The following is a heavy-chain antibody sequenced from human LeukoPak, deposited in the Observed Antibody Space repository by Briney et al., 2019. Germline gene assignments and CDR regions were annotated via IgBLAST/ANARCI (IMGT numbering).Heavy chain of an antibody. J-gene: IGHJ4*02. D-gene: IGHD3-10*01. CDR1: GGSISSGDYY. V-gene: IGHV4-30-4*01. CDR3: ARSEDHGSGSYYNTPHNFDY. CDR2: IYYSGST. Sequence: PSQTLSLTCTVSGGSISSGDYYWSWIRQPPGKGLEWIGYIYYSGSTYYNPSLKSRVTISVDTSKNQFSLKLSSVTAADTAVYYCARSEDHGSGSYYNTPHNFDYWGQGTLVTVSS.